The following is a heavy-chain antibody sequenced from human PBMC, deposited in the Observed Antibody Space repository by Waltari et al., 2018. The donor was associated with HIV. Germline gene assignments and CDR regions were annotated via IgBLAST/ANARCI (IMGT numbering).Heavy chain of an antibody. D-gene: IGHD4-17*01. Sequence: EVQLVESGGGLVQPGGSLRLYCEASGFNFDDYAMRWVRQAPGKGLDGVSGISWNSDTIGYADSVKGRFTISRDNAKNSLSLQMTSLRAEDTALYYCTKVGMTTVTSYAIEIWGQGTMVTVSS. J-gene: IGHJ3*02. V-gene: IGHV3-9*01. CDR2: ISWNSDTI. CDR3: TKVGMTTVTSYAIEI. CDR1: GFNFDDYA.